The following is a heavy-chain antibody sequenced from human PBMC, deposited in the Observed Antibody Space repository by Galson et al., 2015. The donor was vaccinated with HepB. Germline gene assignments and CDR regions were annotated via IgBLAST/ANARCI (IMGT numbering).Heavy chain of an antibody. J-gene: IGHJ4*02. CDR2: IYPGDSDT. V-gene: IGHV5-51*03. D-gene: IGHD6-19*01. CDR1: GYTFSNSW. CDR3: ATSPYGGRYQNFDY. Sequence: SGAEVKKPGESVKISCEGSGYTFSNSWIAWVRQMPGRGLDWMGIIYPGDSDTRYSPSFQGQVTISADKSISTAYLQWASLKSSDSAMYYCATSPYGGRYQNFDYWGQGTLVTVSS.